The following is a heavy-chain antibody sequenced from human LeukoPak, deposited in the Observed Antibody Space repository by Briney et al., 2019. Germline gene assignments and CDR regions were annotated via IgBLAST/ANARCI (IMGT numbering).Heavy chain of an antibody. CDR3: ARIRDGYNDAYDI. D-gene: IGHD5-24*01. V-gene: IGHV1-8*01. CDR1: GYTFTSYD. J-gene: IGHJ3*02. Sequence: ASVKVSCKASGYTFTSYDINWVRQATGQGLEWMGWMNPNSCNTGYAQKFQGRVTMTRNTSTTTVYMELSGLRSEDTAIYYCARIRDGYNDAYDIWGQGTVVTVPS. CDR2: MNPNSCNT.